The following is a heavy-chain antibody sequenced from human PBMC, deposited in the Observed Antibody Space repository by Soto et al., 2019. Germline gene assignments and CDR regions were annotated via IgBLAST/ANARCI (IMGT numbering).Heavy chain of an antibody. D-gene: IGHD3-22*01. J-gene: IGHJ6*02. V-gene: IGHV4-38-2*01. CDR2: IFHSGNS. CDR3: AIVDDGMDV. Sequence: PSETLSLTCAVSGSSMSGFYWSWVRQPPGKGLEWIGSIFHSGNSDYNPSLKSRPILSVDTSKNQFSLNLTAALAADTAASYCAIVDDGMDVWGQGTPATVSS. CDR1: GSSMSGFY.